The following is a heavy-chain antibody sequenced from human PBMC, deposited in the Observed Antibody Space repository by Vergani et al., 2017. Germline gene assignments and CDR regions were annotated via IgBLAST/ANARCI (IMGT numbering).Heavy chain of an antibody. J-gene: IGHJ4*02. CDR2: IYPGDSDT. CDR3: AIQTVGGDYYGSGSYLPLGY. D-gene: IGHD3-10*01. V-gene: IGHV5-51*01. CDR1: GYSFTSYW. Sequence: EVQLVQSGAEVKKPGESLRISCKGSGYSFTSYWIGWVRQMPGKGLEWMGIIYPGDSDTRYSPSFQGQVTISADKSISTAYLQWSSLKASDTAMYYCAIQTVGGDYYGSGSYLPLGYWGQGTLVTVSS.